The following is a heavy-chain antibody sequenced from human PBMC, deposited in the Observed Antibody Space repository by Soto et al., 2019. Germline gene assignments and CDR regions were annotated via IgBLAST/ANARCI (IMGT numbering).Heavy chain of an antibody. CDR3: ARDLAVYAFDI. D-gene: IGHD1-20*01. Sequence: EVQLLESGGGLVQPGGSLRLSCAASGFTFSNYAMSWVRQAPGKGLEWVSSISDSGGSTYHADSVKGRFTISRDKCKNTLYLQMNSRRAEDTAVYHCARDLAVYAFDIWGQGTMVTVSS. V-gene: IGHV3-23*01. CDR2: ISDSGGST. CDR1: GFTFSNYA. J-gene: IGHJ3*02.